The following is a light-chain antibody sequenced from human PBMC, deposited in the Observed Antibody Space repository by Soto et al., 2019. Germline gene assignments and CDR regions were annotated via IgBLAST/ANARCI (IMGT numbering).Light chain of an antibody. CDR2: AAS. Sequence: DIQMPQSPSSLSASVGDRVTITCRASQRISSYLNWYQQKPGKAPKLLIYAASTLQSGVPSRFGGSGSGTDFTLTINSLQPEDFATYFCQQSYSNPRTFGQGTKVEIK. V-gene: IGKV1-39*01. J-gene: IGKJ1*01. CDR1: QRISSY. CDR3: QQSYSNPRT.